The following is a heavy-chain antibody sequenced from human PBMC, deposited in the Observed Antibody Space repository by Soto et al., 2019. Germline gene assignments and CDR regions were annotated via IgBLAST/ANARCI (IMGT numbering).Heavy chain of an antibody. J-gene: IGHJ6*02. V-gene: IGHV3-33*01. CDR1: GFSFSRYG. CDR2: IWYDGSKK. CDR3: AREGQDYYDGMDV. Sequence: QLQLAESGGGVVQPGGSLRLSCAASGFSFSRYGMHWVRQAPGKGLEWVGVIWYDGSKKFHADSVKGRLTISRDNSKNTLYMQMNSMRAEDTAVYYCAREGQDYYDGMDVWGQGTTVTVSS.